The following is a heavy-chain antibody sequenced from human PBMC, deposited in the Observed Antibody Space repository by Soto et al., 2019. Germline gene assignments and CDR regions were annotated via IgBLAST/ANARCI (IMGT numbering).Heavy chain of an antibody. D-gene: IGHD3-9*01. V-gene: IGHV3-7*01. CDR1: GFTFSSYW. J-gene: IGHJ4*02. CDR2: IKQDGSEK. Sequence: GGSLRLSCAASGFTFSSYWMSWVRQAPGKGLEWVANIKQDGSEKYYVDSVKGRFTISRDNAKNSLYLQMNSLRAEDTAVYYCAKGASLDDILTGADPRLRGYFDYWGQGTLVTVSS. CDR3: AKGASLDDILTGADPRLRGYFDY.